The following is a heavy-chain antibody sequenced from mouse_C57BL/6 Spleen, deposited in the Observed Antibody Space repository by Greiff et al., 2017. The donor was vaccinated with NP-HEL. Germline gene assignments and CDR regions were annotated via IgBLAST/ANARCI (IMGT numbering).Heavy chain of an antibody. J-gene: IGHJ2*01. V-gene: IGHV1-26*01. CDR2: INPNNGGT. CDR1: GYTFTDYY. D-gene: IGHD2-4*01. Sequence: EVQLQQSGPELVKPGASVKISCKASGYTFTDYYMNWVKQSHGKSLEWIGDINPNNGGTSYNQKFKGKATLTVDKSSSTAYMELRSLTSEDSAVYYCARRIYYDYDGRFDYWGQGTTLTVSS. CDR3: ARRIYYDYDGRFDY.